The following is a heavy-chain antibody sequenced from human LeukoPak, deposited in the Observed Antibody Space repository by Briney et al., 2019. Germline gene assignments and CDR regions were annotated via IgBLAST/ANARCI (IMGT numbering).Heavy chain of an antibody. Sequence: GGSLRLSCAASGFTLSSYYMSWVRQAPGKGLEWVSVIYSGGSTYYADSVKGRFTISRDNSKNTLYLQMNSLRAEDTAVYYCAKGSSSWYVGRNDYWGQGTLGTVSS. CDR1: GFTLSSYY. CDR2: IYSGGST. V-gene: IGHV3-53*01. J-gene: IGHJ4*02. D-gene: IGHD6-13*01. CDR3: AKGSSSWYVGRNDY.